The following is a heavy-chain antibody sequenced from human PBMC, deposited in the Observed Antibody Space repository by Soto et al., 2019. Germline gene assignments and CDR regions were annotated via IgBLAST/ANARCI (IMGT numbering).Heavy chain of an antibody. J-gene: IGHJ3*02. CDR2: IIPIFGTA. CDR1: GGTFTNYA. V-gene: IGHV1-69*01. Sequence: ASVKVSCKASGGTFTNYAFSWVRQAPGQGLEWLGGIIPIFGTADYAQKFQGRVTITADEPTSTAYMELRSLRSDDTAVYYCARDLGSYYHLNAFDIWGQRTMVLVS. D-gene: IGHD1-26*01. CDR3: ARDLGSYYHLNAFDI.